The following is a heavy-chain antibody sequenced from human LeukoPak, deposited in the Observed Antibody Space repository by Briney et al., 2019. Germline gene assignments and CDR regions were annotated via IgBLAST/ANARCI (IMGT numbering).Heavy chain of an antibody. CDR3: ARDLGYSYGSGAYFDY. D-gene: IGHD5-18*01. J-gene: IGHJ4*02. CDR1: GGSISSYY. Sequence: PSETLSLTCTVSGGSISSYYWSWIRQPAGKGLEWIGRIYTSGSTNYNPSLKSRVTMSVDTSKNQFSLKLSSMTAADTAVYYCARDLGYSYGSGAYFDYWGQGTLVTVSS. V-gene: IGHV4-4*07. CDR2: IYTSGST.